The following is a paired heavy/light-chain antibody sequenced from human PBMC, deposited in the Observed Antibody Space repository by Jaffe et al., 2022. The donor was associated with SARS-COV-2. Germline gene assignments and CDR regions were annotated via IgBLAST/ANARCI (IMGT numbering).Light chain of an antibody. V-gene: IGKV3-20*01. J-gene: IGKJ2*01. CDR2: GAS. Sequence: EIVLTQSPGTLSLSPGERATLSCRASQSVSSSYLAWYQQKPGQAPRLLIYGASSRATGIPDRFSGSGSGTDFTLTISRLEPEDFAVYYCQQYGSSPQRVTFGQGTKLEIK. CDR1: QSVSSSY. CDR3: QQYGSSPQRVT.
Heavy chain of an antibody. Sequence: QVQLVQSGAEVKKPGASVKVSCKASGYTFTSYYMHWVRQAPGQGLEWMGIINPSGGSTSYAQKFQGRVTMTRDTSTSTVYMELSSLRSEDTAVYYCARDPGGSGTPEYYYYYGMDVWGQGTTVTVSS. V-gene: IGHV1-46*01. D-gene: IGHD1-26*01. CDR2: INPSGGST. J-gene: IGHJ6*02. CDR3: ARDPGGSGTPEYYYYYGMDV. CDR1: GYTFTSYY.